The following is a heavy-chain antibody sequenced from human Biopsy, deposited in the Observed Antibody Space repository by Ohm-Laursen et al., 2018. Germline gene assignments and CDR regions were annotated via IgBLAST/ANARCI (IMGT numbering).Heavy chain of an antibody. D-gene: IGHD2-2*01. CDR3: ARGIVEVPTSTRWFDP. J-gene: IGHJ5*02. V-gene: IGHV3-74*03. Sequence: SLRLSCAASGFTFSWFWMNWVRQAPGRGLVWVSRISSDGSTTEYADFVKGRFTISRDNAKSTLYLQMNSLTAEGAAVYYCARGIVEVPTSTRWFDPWGQGTLVSVSS. CDR2: ISSDGSTT. CDR1: GFTFSWFW.